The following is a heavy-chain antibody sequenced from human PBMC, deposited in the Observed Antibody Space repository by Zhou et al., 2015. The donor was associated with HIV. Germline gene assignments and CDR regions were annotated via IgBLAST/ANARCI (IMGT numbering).Heavy chain of an antibody. CDR1: GFSFSNYR. CDR3: AKVEKWGSRRLEYMDV. CDR2: ARYDDEDK. Sequence: QVQLVESGGGVVQPGRSLRLSCAASGFSFSNYRMHWVRHPPGKGLEWVAFARYDDEDKRYEESVKGRFTISRDNSKDTLYLEMNNLRREDTAVYYCAKVEKWGSRRLEYMDVWGRGTTVIVS. D-gene: IGHD3-16*01. V-gene: IGHV3-30*02. J-gene: IGHJ6*03.